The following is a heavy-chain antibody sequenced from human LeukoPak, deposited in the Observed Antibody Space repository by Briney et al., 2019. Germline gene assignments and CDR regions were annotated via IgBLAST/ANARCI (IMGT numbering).Heavy chain of an antibody. Sequence: GGSLRLSCVASGITFSSYSMNCVRQARGEGRECVSYISRCRDNIKYADPVKGRFTISRDNAKNSLYLQMKSLRADDTALYYCARDQGGLGYWGQGTLVTVSS. D-gene: IGHD3-16*01. J-gene: IGHJ4*02. CDR3: ARDQGGLGY. V-gene: IGHV3-48*01. CDR2: ISRCRDNI. CDR1: GITFSSYS.